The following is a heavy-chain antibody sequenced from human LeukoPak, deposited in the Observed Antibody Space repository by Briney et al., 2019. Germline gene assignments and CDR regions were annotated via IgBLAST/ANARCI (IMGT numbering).Heavy chain of an antibody. CDR3: ARVAEETIFGVVIIGRWFDP. D-gene: IGHD3-3*01. Sequence: PSETLSLTCTVSGGSISSYYWSWIRQPPGKGLEWIGSIYHSGSTYYNPSLKSRVTISVDTSKNQFSLKLSSVTAADTAVYYCARVAEETIFGVVIIGRWFDPWGQGTLVTVSS. J-gene: IGHJ5*02. CDR2: IYHSGST. V-gene: IGHV4-38-2*02. CDR1: GGSISSYY.